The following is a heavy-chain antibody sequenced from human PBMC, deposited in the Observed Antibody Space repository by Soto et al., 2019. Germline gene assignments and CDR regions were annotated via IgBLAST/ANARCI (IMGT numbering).Heavy chain of an antibody. CDR3: AREGSSSLVRPYYYYYYYMDV. D-gene: IGHD6-13*01. J-gene: IGHJ6*03. V-gene: IGHV4-34*01. CDR2: INHSGST. Sequence: SETLSLTCAVYGGSFSGYYWSWIRQPPGKGLEWIGEINHSGSTNYNPSLKSRVTISVYTSKNHFSLKLSSVTAADTAVYYCAREGSSSLVRPYYYYYYYMDVWGKGTTVTVSS. CDR1: GGSFSGYY.